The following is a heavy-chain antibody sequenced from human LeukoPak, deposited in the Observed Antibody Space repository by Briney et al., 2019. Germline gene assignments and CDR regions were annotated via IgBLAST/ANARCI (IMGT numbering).Heavy chain of an antibody. V-gene: IGHV3-23*01. CDR3: AKGKNGDYAPFDY. Sequence: GGSLRLSCAASGFTFTSYAMSWVRQAPGKGLEWVSEISAPGGATYYADSVRGRFTISRDNSRNTLYLQMNSLTAEDTAVYYCAKGKNGDYAPFDYWGQGTLVTVSS. CDR2: ISAPGGAT. CDR1: GFTFTSYA. J-gene: IGHJ4*02. D-gene: IGHD4-17*01.